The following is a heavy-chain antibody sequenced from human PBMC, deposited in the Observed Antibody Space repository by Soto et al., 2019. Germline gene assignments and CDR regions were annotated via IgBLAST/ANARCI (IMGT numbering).Heavy chain of an antibody. V-gene: IGHV4-34*01. J-gene: IGHJ5*02. CDR2: INHSGST. CDR1: GGSFSGYY. Sequence: SETLSLTCAVYGGSFSGYYWSWIRQPPGKGLEWIGEINHSGSTNYNPSLKSRVTISLDTSKNQFSLKLSSVTAADTALYYCSRRAPEGFDPWGQGTLVTVSS. CDR3: SRRAPEGFDP.